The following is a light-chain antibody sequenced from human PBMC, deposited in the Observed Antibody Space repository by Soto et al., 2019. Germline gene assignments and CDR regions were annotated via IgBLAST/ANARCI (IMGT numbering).Light chain of an antibody. CDR2: DAS. CDR1: QDISNY. Sequence: DIQMTQSPSSLSASVGDRVTITCQASQDISNYLNWYQQKPGKAPRLLIYDASNLETGVPSRFSGSGSGTDFTFTISSLQTEDLATYYSQQYDVLPLSFGPGTKVDI. CDR3: QQYDVLPLS. J-gene: IGKJ3*01. V-gene: IGKV1-33*01.